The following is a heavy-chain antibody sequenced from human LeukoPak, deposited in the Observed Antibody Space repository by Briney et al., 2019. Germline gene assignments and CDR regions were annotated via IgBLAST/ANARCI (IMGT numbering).Heavy chain of an antibody. CDR2: ISFDGSDK. CDR3: AERDEAELDY. CDR1: GFTFSTYG. V-gene: IGHV3-30*18. Sequence: GGSLRLSCETSGFTFSTYGMHWVRQAPGKGLEWVALISFDGSDKSYGTSVKGRFTISRDNSKNTVYLQMNALRAEDTAVYYCAERDEAELDYWGQGILVTVSS. J-gene: IGHJ4*02. D-gene: IGHD2-15*01.